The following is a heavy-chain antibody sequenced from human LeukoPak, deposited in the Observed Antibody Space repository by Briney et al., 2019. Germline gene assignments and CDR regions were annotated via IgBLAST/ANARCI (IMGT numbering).Heavy chain of an antibody. Sequence: AGGSLRLSCAASGFTFSDYYMSWIRQAPGKGLEWVSYISSSGSTIYYADSVKGRFTISRDNAKNSLYLQMYSLRAEDTAVYYCARYIAAAVDALDIWGQGTMATVSS. J-gene: IGHJ3*02. CDR3: ARYIAAAVDALDI. V-gene: IGHV3-11*01. D-gene: IGHD6-13*01. CDR1: GFTFSDYY. CDR2: ISSSGSTI.